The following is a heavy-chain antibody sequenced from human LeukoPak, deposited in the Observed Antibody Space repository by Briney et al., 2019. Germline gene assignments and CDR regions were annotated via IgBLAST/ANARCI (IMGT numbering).Heavy chain of an antibody. J-gene: IGHJ6*04. CDR3: TTDRVDRSFDV. D-gene: IGHD3-10*01. CDR2: IDTEDGET. V-gene: IGHV1-69-2*01. Sequence: GASVKASCKASGYTFSDYNIHWVQYAPGKGLEWMGRIDTEDGETIYAERFQGRVTITADTSTNTAYMELTSLRSDDTAVYYCTTDRVDRSFDVWGKGTAVSVSS. CDR1: GYTFSDYN.